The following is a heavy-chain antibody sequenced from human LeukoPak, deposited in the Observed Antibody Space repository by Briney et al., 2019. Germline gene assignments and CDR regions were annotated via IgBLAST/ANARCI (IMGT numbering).Heavy chain of an antibody. V-gene: IGHV1-69*04. CDR1: GGAFSSYT. Sequence: GASVRVSCKASGGAFSSYTISWVRQAPGQGLEWMGRIIPILGIANYAQKFQGRVTITADKSTSTAYMELSSLRSEDTAVYYCAREINWFDPWGQGTLVTVSS. CDR3: AREINWFDP. CDR2: IIPILGIA. J-gene: IGHJ5*02.